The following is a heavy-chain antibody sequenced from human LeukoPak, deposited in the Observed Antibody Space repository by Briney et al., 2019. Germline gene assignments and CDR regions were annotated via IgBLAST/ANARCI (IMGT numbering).Heavy chain of an antibody. J-gene: IGHJ3*01. Sequence: GGSLRLSCAASGFTFSAYGMHWVRQAPGKGLEWVAVVWYDGGNKYYADSVKGRFTVSRDNSRNTLYLQMNSLRVEDTALYYCARDLNLPDAFDVWGQGTMVTVSS. V-gene: IGHV3-33*01. CDR1: GFTFSAYG. CDR3: ARDLNLPDAFDV. D-gene: IGHD1-14*01. CDR2: VWYDGGNK.